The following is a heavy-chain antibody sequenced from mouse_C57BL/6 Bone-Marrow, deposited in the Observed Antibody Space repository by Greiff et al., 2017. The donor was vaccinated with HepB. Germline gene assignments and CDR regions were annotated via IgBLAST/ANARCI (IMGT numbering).Heavy chain of an antibody. CDR3: ARAGYGKTWFAY. D-gene: IGHD2-1*01. V-gene: IGHV3-6*01. CDR1: GYSITSGYY. Sequence: EVKLVESGPGLVKPSQSLSLTCSVTGYSITSGYYWNWIRQFPGNKLEWLGYISYDGSNNYNPSLKNRISITRDTSKNQFFLKLNSVTTEDTATYYCARAGYGKTWFAYWGQGTLVTVSA. CDR2: ISYDGSN. J-gene: IGHJ3*01.